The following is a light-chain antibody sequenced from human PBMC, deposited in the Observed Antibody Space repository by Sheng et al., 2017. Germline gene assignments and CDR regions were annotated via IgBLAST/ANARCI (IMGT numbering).Light chain of an antibody. CDR3: QQTYTTPLT. CDR2: KAS. CDR1: QDITNR. Sequence: DIQMTQSPSSLSASVGDRVTITCQASQDITNRLNWYQHKPGKAPKFLIYKASTLQGGVPSRFSGSASGTDFTLTISGLQPEDVATYYCQQTYTTPLTFGGGTKVEIK. J-gene: IGKJ4*01. V-gene: IGKV1-39*01.